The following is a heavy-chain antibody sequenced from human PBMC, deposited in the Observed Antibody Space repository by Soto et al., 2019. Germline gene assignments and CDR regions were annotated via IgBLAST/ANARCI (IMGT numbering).Heavy chain of an antibody. CDR3: AKDRRAGGNYGFYSDF. CDR2: SSATGAGT. CDR1: GFTFSSYG. V-gene: IGHV3-23*01. D-gene: IGHD1-7*01. Sequence: EVQLLESGGGLVQPGGSLRLSCAASGFTFSSYGMTWVLQAPGKGLEWVSFSSATGAGTYYADSVKGRFTISRDNSKKTLYLQMTSLRADDTAVYYCAKDRRAGGNYGFYSDFWGQGDLVIVSS. J-gene: IGHJ4*02.